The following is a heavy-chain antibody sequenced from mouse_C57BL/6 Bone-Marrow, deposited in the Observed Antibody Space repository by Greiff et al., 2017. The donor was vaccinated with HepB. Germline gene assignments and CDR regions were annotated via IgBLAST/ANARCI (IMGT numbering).Heavy chain of an antibody. CDR3: ANHYSKDWYFDV. Sequence: EVKLVDSGGGLVKPGGSLKLSCAASGFTFSDYGMHWVRQAPEKGLEWVAYISSGSSTIYYADTVKGRFTISRDNAKNTLFLQMTSLRSEDTAMYYCANHYSKDWYFDVWGTGTTVTVSS. CDR1: GFTFSDYG. D-gene: IGHD2-5*01. CDR2: ISSGSSTI. J-gene: IGHJ1*03. V-gene: IGHV5-17*01.